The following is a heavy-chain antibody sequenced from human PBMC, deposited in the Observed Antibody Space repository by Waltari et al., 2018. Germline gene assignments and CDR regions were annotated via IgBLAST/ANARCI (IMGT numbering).Heavy chain of an antibody. CDR3: ARLLGSSTRQVDY. D-gene: IGHD6-13*01. Sequence: QVQLQESGPGLVKPSETLSLTCAVSGYSISSGYYWGWIRQPPGKGLEGMGSIYHSGGTYYNPSLKSRVTISVETSKNQFSLKLSSVTAADTAVYYCARLLGSSTRQVDYWGQGTLVTVSS. CDR1: GYSISSGYY. CDR2: IYHSGGT. J-gene: IGHJ4*02. V-gene: IGHV4-38-2*01.